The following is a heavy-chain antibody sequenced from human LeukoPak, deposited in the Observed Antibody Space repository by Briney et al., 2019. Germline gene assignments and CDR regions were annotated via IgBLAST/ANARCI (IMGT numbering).Heavy chain of an antibody. Sequence: GGSLRLSCAASGFTFSSYGMHWVRQAPGKGLEWVAVIWYDGSNKYYADSVKGRFTISRDNSKNTLYLQMNSLRAEDTAVYYCARDRSTMVRGVIIAFDYWGQGTLVTVSS. CDR1: GFTFSSYG. J-gene: IGHJ4*02. CDR3: ARDRSTMVRGVIIAFDY. D-gene: IGHD3-10*01. CDR2: IWYDGSNK. V-gene: IGHV3-33*01.